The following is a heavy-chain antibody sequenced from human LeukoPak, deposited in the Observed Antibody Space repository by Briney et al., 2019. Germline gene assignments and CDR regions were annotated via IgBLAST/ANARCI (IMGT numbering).Heavy chain of an antibody. V-gene: IGHV4-59*01. CDR2: IYYTGST. J-gene: IGHJ6*02. Sequence: SETLSLTCTVSGGSISQYYWSWIRQPPGKGLEWIGYIYYTGSTNYNPSLKCRVTISLDTSKNQFSLKLSSVTAADTAVYYCARGANYYYYYGIDIWGQGTTVTVSS. CDR3: ARGANYYYYYGIDI. CDR1: GGSISQYY.